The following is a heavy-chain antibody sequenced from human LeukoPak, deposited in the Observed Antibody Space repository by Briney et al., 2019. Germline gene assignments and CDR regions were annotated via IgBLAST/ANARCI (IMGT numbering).Heavy chain of an antibody. Sequence: VASVKVSCKASGGTFSSYAISWVRQAPGQGLEWMGVIIPIFGTANYAQKFQGRVTITTDESTSTAYMELSSLRSEDTAVYYCARDEVDLRLLVVTAIFWGQGTLVTVSS. V-gene: IGHV1-69*05. CDR1: GGTFSSYA. J-gene: IGHJ4*02. CDR2: IIPIFGTA. D-gene: IGHD2-21*02. CDR3: ARDEVDLRLLVVTAIF.